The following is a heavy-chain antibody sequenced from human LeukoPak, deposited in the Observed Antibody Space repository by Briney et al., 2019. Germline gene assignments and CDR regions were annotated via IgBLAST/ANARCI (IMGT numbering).Heavy chain of an antibody. D-gene: IGHD6-13*01. CDR3: ARVGGSGIAAEGFDY. CDR2: ISSSGSTK. V-gene: IGHV3-48*03. Sequence: PGGSLRLSCAASGFTFSSYEMNWVRQAPGKGLEWVSYISSSGSTKYYADSVKGRFTMSRDNPKNSLYLQMNTLRAEDTAVYYCARVGGSGIAAEGFDYWGQGTLVTVSS. J-gene: IGHJ4*02. CDR1: GFTFSSYE.